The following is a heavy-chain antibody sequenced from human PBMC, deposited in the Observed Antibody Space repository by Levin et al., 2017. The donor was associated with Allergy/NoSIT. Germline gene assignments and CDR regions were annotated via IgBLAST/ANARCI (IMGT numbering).Heavy chain of an antibody. D-gene: IGHD3-10*01. V-gene: IGHV4-31*03. J-gene: IGHJ5*02. Sequence: PSETLSLTCTVSGDSISSGGYYWSWIRQHPGKGLEWIGYIYYSGTSYYNPSLKSRVTISVDTSKNQFSLKLSSVTAADTAVYYCAARLMAGEKFDPWGQGTLVTVSS. CDR2: IYYSGTS. CDR3: AARLMAGEKFDP. CDR1: GDSISSGGYY.